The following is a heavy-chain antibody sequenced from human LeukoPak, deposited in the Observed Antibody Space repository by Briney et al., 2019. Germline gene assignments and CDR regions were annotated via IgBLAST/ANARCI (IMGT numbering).Heavy chain of an antibody. J-gene: IGHJ4*02. D-gene: IGHD6-13*01. V-gene: IGHV3-23*01. Sequence: TGGSLRLSCAASGFTFSSYGMSWVRQAPGKGLEWVSAISGSGGSTYYADSVKGRFTISRDNSKNTLYLQMNSLRAEDTAVYHCAKDPLKQQPPTYWGQGTLVTVSS. CDR3: AKDPLKQQPPTY. CDR2: ISGSGGST. CDR1: GFTFSSYG.